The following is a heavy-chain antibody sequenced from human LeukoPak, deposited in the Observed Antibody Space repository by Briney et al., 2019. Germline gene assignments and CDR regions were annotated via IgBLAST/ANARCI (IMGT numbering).Heavy chain of an antibody. V-gene: IGHV3-7*01. D-gene: IGHD2-2*02. CDR3: ARGALPAAIVYYFDY. CDR1: GFTFSSYW. J-gene: IGHJ4*02. CDR2: IKQDGSEK. Sequence: PGGSLRLSCAASGFTFSSYWMSWVRQAPGKGLEWVANIKQDGSEKYYVDSVKGRFTISRDNAKNSLYLQMNSLRAEDTAVYYCARGALPAAIVYYFDYWGQGTLVTVSS.